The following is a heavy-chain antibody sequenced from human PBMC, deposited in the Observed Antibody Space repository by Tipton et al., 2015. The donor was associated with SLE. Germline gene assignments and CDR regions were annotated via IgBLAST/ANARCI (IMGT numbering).Heavy chain of an antibody. J-gene: IGHJ6*03. Sequence: SLRLSCAASGFNFDDYAMHWVRQGPGKGLEWVSGISWDSGSLDYADSVKVRFTISRDNAKNSLYLQMNSLRPEDTALYYCAKAPFEKGPYYYYYYMDVWGRGTTVTVSS. V-gene: IGHV3-9*01. CDR1: GFNFDDYA. CDR3: AKAPFEKGPYYYYYYMDV. CDR2: ISWDSGSL. D-gene: IGHD3-9*01.